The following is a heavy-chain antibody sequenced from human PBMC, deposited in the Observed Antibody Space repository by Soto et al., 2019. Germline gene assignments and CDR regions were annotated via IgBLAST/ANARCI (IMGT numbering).Heavy chain of an antibody. Sequence: VQLVQSGAEVKKPGASVKVSCKTSGDSFNDYYIHWVRQAPGQGLEWMGWINPNGGVTKYAQKFQGRVTVTRDTSIRTVYMELSSLRSDATAVYYCARESGGATATLDYYYFYMDVWGKGTTVTVSS. CDR1: GDSFNDYY. D-gene: IGHD5-12*01. CDR2: INPNGGVT. V-gene: IGHV1-2*02. CDR3: ARESGGATATLDYYYFYMDV. J-gene: IGHJ6*03.